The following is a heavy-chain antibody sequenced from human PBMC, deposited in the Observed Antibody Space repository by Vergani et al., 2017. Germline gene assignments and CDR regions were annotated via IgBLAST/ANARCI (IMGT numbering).Heavy chain of an antibody. CDR1: GFTFSSYS. D-gene: IGHD2-15*01. CDR2: ISSSSSYI. CDR3: ARDPGSLGYCSGGSCYAT. V-gene: IGHV3-21*01. Sequence: EVQLVESGGGLVKPGGSLRLSCAASGFTFSSYSMNWVRPAPGKGLEWVSSISSSSSYIYYADSVKGRFTISRDNAKNSLYLQMNSLRAEDTAVYYCARDPGSLGYCSGGSCYATWGQGTLVTVSS. J-gene: IGHJ4*02.